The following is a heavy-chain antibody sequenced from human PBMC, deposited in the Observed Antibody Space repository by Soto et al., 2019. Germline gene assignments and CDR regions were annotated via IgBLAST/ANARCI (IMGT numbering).Heavy chain of an antibody. J-gene: IGHJ3*02. Sequence: QVQLVQSGAEVKKPGASVKVSCKASGYTFTSYGISWVRQAPGQGLEWMGWISAYNGNTNYAQKLPGRDTMTTDTSTSTAYMELRSLRSDDTAVYYCAREGEIITIVGVVYGAFDIWGQGTMVTVSS. CDR3: AREGEIITIVGVVYGAFDI. D-gene: IGHD3-3*01. CDR2: ISAYNGNT. V-gene: IGHV1-18*01. CDR1: GYTFTSYG.